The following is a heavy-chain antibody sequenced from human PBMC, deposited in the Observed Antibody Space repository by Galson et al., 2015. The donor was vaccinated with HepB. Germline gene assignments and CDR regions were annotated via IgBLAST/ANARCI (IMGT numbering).Heavy chain of an antibody. CDR2: IRSKAYGGTT. J-gene: IGHJ3*02. V-gene: IGHV3-49*04. CDR3: TRAGIAYTTSTMVDAFDI. D-gene: IGHD6-13*01. Sequence: SLRLSCAASGFTFGDYAMSWVRQAPGKGLEWVGFIRSKAYGGTTECAASVKGRFTISRDDSKSIAYLQMNSLKTEDTAVYYCTRAGIAYTTSTMVDAFDIWGQGTMVTVSS. CDR1: GFTFGDYA.